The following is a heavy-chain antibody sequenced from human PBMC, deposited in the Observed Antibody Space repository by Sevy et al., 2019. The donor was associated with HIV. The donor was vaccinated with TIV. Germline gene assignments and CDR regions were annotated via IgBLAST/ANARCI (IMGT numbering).Heavy chain of an antibody. V-gene: IGHV3-23*02. D-gene: IGHD3-3*01. Sequence: GGSLRLSCVASGFSFSAFGMAWVRQAAGEGLEWVAGINGGGGSTYYRNSVKGRFTVSRDNTKNTGYLQMNSLRADDTAVYYCAKAPYYDFWSHNYNNWFDPWGQGTLVTVSS. CDR3: AKAPYYDFWSHNYNNWFDP. J-gene: IGHJ5*02. CDR1: GFSFSAFG. CDR2: INGGGGST.